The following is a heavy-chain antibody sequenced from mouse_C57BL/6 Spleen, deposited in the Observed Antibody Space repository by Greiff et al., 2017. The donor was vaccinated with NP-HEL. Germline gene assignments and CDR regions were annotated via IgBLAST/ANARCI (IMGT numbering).Heavy chain of an antibody. Sequence: QVQLQQPGAELVKPGASVKLSCKASGYTFTSYWMHWVKQRPGQGLEWIGMIHPNSGSTNYNEKFKSKATLTVDKSSSTAYMQLSSLTSEDSAVYYCARSGLYYYGSSYAMDYWGQGTSVTVSS. CDR3: ARSGLYYYGSSYAMDY. V-gene: IGHV1-64*01. CDR1: GYTFTSYW. D-gene: IGHD1-1*01. J-gene: IGHJ4*01. CDR2: IHPNSGST.